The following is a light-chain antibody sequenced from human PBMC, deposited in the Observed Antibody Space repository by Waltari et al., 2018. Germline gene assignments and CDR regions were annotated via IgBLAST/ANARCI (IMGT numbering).Light chain of an antibody. V-gene: IGLV2-23*02. Sequence: QSALTQTATVSGSPGQSITISCTGTSSDVGRYNLVSWYQQHPGKPPTLIIYDVNKRPSGVSNRFSGSKSGNTASLTISGLQAADEADYYCCSYAGSAISVFGGGTRLTVL. CDR2: DVN. J-gene: IGLJ3*02. CDR3: CSYAGSAISV. CDR1: SSDVGRYNL.